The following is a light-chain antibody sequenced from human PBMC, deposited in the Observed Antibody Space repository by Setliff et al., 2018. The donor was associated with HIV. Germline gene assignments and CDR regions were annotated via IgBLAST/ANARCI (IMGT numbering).Light chain of an antibody. CDR3: SSYAGSRTFDV. CDR1: SSDVGGYNY. J-gene: IGLJ1*01. V-gene: IGLV2-14*03. CDR2: DVS. Sequence: QSALTQPASVSGSPGQSITISCTGSSSDVGGYNYVSWFQQHPGKAPKLMISDVSNRPSGVSIRFSGSKSGNAASLTISGLQADDEADYYCSSYAGSRTFDVFGTGTKVTVL.